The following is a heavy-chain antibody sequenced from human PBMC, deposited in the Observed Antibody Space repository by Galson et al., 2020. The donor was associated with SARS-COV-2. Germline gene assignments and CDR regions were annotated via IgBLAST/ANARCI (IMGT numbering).Heavy chain of an antibody. CDR1: GFTFDDYA. CDR2: ISRNSGSI. J-gene: IGHJ4*02. CDR3: AKDLGIAVAGTGDYFDY. V-gene: IGHV3-9*01. Sequence: GGSLRLSCAASGFTFDDYAMHWVRQAPGKGLEWDSGISRNSGSICYADSVKGRFTISRDNAKNSLYLQMNSLRAEDTALYYCAKDLGIAVAGTGDYFDYWGQGTLVTVSS. D-gene: IGHD6-19*01.